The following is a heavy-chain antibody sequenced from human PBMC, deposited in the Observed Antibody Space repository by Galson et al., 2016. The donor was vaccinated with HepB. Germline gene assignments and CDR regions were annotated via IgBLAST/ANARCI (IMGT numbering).Heavy chain of an antibody. CDR1: GFTVSNNY. CDR3: ARKRHCSVGRCYGA. V-gene: IGHV3-66*01. D-gene: IGHD2-15*01. CDR2: IYSGGST. Sequence: SLRLSCAASGFTVSNNYMRWVRQAPGKGLEWVSLIYSGGSTYYADSVKGRFTISRDSSKNTLYLQMNSLRAEDTAVYYCARKRHCSVGRCYGAWGQGTLVTVSS. J-gene: IGHJ5*02.